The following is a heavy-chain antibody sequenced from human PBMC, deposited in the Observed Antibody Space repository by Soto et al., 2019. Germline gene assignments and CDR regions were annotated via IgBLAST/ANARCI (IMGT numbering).Heavy chain of an antibody. D-gene: IGHD3-10*01. Sequence: WVSLRLSCPPSGCTFGTTAMSWLPQAPGDDLQWVSTIDGSGGITYYAESVKGRFNISRDNCRNTVYMQMNSLRGDDTALYYCVKNSGWFNTWGQGALVTVS. CDR2: IDGSGGIT. J-gene: IGHJ5*02. V-gene: IGHV3-23*01. CDR3: VKNSGWFNT. CDR1: GCTFGTTA.